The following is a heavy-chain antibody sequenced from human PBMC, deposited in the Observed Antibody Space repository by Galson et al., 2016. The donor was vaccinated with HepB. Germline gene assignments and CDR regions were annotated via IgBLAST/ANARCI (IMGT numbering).Heavy chain of an antibody. CDR1: GFTFSSYA. D-gene: IGHD3-9*01. Sequence: SLRLSCAASGFTFSSYAMHWVRQAPGKGLEWVAVISYDGSNKYYADSVKGRFTISRDNSKNTLYLQMNSLRAEDTAVYYCARGALPSNYFDWLLGVGLFDYWGQGTLVTVSS. CDR2: ISYDGSNK. V-gene: IGHV3-30-3*01. J-gene: IGHJ4*02. CDR3: ARGALPSNYFDWLLGVGLFDY.